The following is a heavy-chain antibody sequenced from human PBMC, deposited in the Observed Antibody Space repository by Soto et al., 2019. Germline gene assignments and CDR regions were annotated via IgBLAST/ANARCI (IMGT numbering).Heavy chain of an antibody. CDR2: ISGSGGST. D-gene: IGHD2-2*01. CDR3: AKDRSSTSCCREFDY. CDR1: GFTFSSYA. J-gene: IGHJ4*02. V-gene: IGHV3-23*01. Sequence: GGSLRLSCAASGFTFSSYAMSWVRQAPGKGLEWVSAISGSGGSTYYADSVKGRFTISRDNSKNTLYLQMNSLRAEDTAVYYCAKDRSSTSCCREFDYWGQGTLVTVSS.